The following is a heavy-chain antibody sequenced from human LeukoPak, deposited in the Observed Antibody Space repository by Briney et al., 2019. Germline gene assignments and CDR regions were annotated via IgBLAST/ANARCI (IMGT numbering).Heavy chain of an antibody. CDR3: ARGRYYYDSSGYPNWFDP. V-gene: IGHV4-61*08. J-gene: IGHJ5*02. CDR1: GGSISSSAYY. CDR2: IYYSGST. D-gene: IGHD3-22*01. Sequence: SETLSLTCTFSGGSISSSAYYWSWIRQPPGKGLEWIGYIYYSGSTNYNPSLKSRVTISVDTSKNQFSLKLSSVTAADTAVYYCARGRYYYDSSGYPNWFDPWGQGTLVTVSS.